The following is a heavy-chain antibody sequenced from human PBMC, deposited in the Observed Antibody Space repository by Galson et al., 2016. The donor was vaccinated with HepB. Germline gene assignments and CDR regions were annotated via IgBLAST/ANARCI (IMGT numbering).Heavy chain of an antibody. CDR3: ATCLRGYLDS. CDR1: GVTFSSSG. Sequence: SVKVSCKASGVTFSSSGLCWVRQAPGQGFEWMGRIIPISRTANYEQKLQGRVTITADESTTTAYMDLSSLRSDDTAVYYCATCLRGYLDSWGQGSLVTVSS. D-gene: IGHD3-3*01. J-gene: IGHJ4*02. CDR2: IIPISRTA. V-gene: IGHV1-69*13.